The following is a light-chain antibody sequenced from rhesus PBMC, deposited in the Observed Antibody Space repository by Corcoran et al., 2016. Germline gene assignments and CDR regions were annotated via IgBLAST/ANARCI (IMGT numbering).Light chain of an antibody. CDR1: QDISSY. CDR2: AAS. CDR3: LQHNSYPYS. V-gene: IGKV1-28*01. J-gene: IGKJ2*01. Sequence: DIQMTQSPSSLSASVGDTVTITCRASQDISSYLNWFQQKPGKAPKLLIYAASSLESGVPSRFSGSGSGTAVTLTISSRQPEDFAAYYCLQHNSYPYSFGQRTKVEIK.